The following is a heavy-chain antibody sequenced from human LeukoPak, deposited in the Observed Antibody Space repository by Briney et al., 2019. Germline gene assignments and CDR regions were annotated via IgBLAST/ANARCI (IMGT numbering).Heavy chain of an antibody. CDR2: ISWNSGSI. CDR3: AKADSLYDAFDI. CDR1: GFTFDDYA. D-gene: IGHD2-2*02. J-gene: IGHJ3*02. Sequence: GGSLRLSCAASGFTFDDYAMHWVRQAPGKGLEWVSGISWNSGSIGYADSVEGRFTISRDNAKNSLYLQMNSLRAEDMALYYCAKADSLYDAFDIWGQGTMVTVSS. V-gene: IGHV3-9*03.